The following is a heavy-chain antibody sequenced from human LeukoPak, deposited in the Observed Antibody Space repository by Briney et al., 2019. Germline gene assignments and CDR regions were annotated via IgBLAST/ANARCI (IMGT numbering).Heavy chain of an antibody. Sequence: PGGSLRLSCAASGFTFSSYAMNWVRQAPGKGLEWVSAISGSGSSTYYADSVKGRFTISRDNSKNTLYVQMNSLRAEDTAVYYCARELSGNYGETFDYWGQGTLVTVSS. V-gene: IGHV3-23*01. CDR3: ARELSGNYGETFDY. J-gene: IGHJ4*02. CDR2: ISGSGSST. D-gene: IGHD1-26*01. CDR1: GFTFSSYA.